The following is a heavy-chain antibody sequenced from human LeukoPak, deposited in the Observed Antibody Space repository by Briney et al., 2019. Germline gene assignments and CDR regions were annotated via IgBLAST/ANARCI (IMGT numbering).Heavy chain of an antibody. CDR2: IDSSSSTI. CDR1: AFDFSTYS. Sequence: PGRCLRPSCAASAFDFSTYSMHWVRRAPGRGLEWHSYIDSSSSTIYYADSVKGRFTISRDNAKNSLYLQMNSLRAEDTAVFYCARGGARSSSYYYYGMDVWGLGTTVTVSS. V-gene: IGHV3-48*01. CDR3: ARGGARSSSYYYYGMDV. J-gene: IGHJ6*02. D-gene: IGHD6-13*01.